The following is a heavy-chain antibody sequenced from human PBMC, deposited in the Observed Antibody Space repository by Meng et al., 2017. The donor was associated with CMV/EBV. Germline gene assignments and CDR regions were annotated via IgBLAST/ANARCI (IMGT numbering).Heavy chain of an antibody. CDR3: ARDQGRFWYGMDV. J-gene: IGHJ6*02. V-gene: IGHV7-4-1*01. D-gene: IGHD3-3*01. Sequence: GESLKISCKASGYTFTSYAMNWVRQAPGQGLEWMGWINTNTGNPTYAQGFTGRFVFSLDTSVSTAYLQICSLKAEDTAVYYCARDQGRFWYGMDVWGQGTTVTVSS. CDR1: GYTFTSYA. CDR2: INTNTGNP.